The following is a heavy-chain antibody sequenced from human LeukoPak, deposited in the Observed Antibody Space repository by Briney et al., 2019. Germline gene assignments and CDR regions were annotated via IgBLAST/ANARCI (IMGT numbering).Heavy chain of an antibody. CDR1: GYNFTTYW. Sequence: GESLKISCKGSGYNFTTYWIGWVRQMPGKGLEWMGGIYPADSDTKYSPSFQGQVTISADKSISTAYLQWSSLKASDTAMYYCARRQLDYYYMDVWGKGTTVTVSS. CDR3: ARRQLDYYYMDV. D-gene: IGHD5-18*01. V-gene: IGHV5-51*01. J-gene: IGHJ6*03. CDR2: IYPADSDT.